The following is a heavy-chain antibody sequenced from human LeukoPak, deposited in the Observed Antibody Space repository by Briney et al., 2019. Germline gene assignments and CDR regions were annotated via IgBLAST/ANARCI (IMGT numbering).Heavy chain of an antibody. D-gene: IGHD3-10*01. J-gene: IGHJ5*02. Sequence: GASVKVSCKASGYTFTDYYMHWVRQAPGQGLEWMGWINPNSGGTNYAQKFQGRVTMTRDTSISTAYMELSRLRSDDTAVYYCARDALFFQSSRAFDPWGQGTLVTVSS. V-gene: IGHV1-2*02. CDR1: GYTFTDYY. CDR3: ARDALFFQSSRAFDP. CDR2: INPNSGGT.